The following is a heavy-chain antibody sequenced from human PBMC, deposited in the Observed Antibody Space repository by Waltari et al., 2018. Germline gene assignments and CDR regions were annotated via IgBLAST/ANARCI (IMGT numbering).Heavy chain of an antibody. Sequence: EVQLVQSGAEVKKPGESLKISCKGSGYSFTSYWTAWVRQTPGKGLEWDGIIYPDSDTIYSPSFQGQVTISADKSISTAYLQWSSLKASDTAMYYCARHRWLGYSSSSDAFDIWGQGTMVTVSS. CDR1: GYSFTSYW. J-gene: IGHJ3*02. CDR2: IYPDSDT. D-gene: IGHD6-13*01. V-gene: IGHV5-51*01. CDR3: ARHRWLGYSSSSDAFDI.